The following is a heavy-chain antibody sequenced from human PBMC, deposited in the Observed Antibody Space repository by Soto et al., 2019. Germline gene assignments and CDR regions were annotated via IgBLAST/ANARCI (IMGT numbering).Heavy chain of an antibody. CDR1: GFTFNQYA. CDR3: ARGGCARSSCSCDW. Sequence: ELQVLESGGGLVQSGGSLRLSCAASGFTFNQYAMNWVRQAPGKGLDWVSAISGAGGVTEYADSVQGRFTISRDNSKKTAYLDMNSLRVEDTAIYYCARGGCARSSCSCDWWGQGTLVTVS. J-gene: IGHJ4*02. CDR2: ISGAGGVT. D-gene: IGHD6-13*01. V-gene: IGHV3-23*01.